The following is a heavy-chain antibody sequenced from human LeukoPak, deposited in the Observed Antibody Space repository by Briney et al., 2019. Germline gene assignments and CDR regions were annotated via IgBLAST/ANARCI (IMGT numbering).Heavy chain of an antibody. CDR1: GFTFSSYY. CDR2: ISHDETEE. V-gene: IGHV3-74*03. J-gene: IGHJ4*02. D-gene: IGHD3-10*01. Sequence: GGSLRLSCAASGFTFSSYYMHWVRQAPGEGLVWVARISHDETEEKYADSVKGRFTISRDNAKDTLFLQMNSLRAEDTAVYYCARSYGIIVFDYWGQGILVTVSS. CDR3: ARSYGIIVFDY.